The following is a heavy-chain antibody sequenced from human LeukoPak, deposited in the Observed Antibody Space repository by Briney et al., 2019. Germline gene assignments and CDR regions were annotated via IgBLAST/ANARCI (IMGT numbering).Heavy chain of an antibody. V-gene: IGHV4-30-2*01. CDR1: GGSISSGGYS. Sequence: SETLSLTCAVSGGSISSGGYSWSWIRRPPGKGLEWIVYIYHSGSTYYNPSLKSRVTISVDRSKNQFSLKLSSVTAAGTAVYYCARVLYGDYANWFDPWGQGTLVTVSS. CDR2: IYHSGST. CDR3: ARVLYGDYANWFDP. J-gene: IGHJ5*02. D-gene: IGHD4-17*01.